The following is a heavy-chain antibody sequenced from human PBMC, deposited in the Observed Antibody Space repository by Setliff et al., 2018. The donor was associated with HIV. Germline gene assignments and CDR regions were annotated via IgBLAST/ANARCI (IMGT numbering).Heavy chain of an antibody. J-gene: IGHJ6*03. V-gene: IGHV4-4*07. Sequence: ETLSLTCTVSGVSISSYYWSWIRQPAGKGLEWIGHIFSSGSTNYNPSLKSRVTMSVDTSKNHFSLKLSSVTAADTAVYYCARRRPPPSGMYSSYYMDVWGKGTAVTVSS. CDR1: GVSISSYY. CDR3: ARRRPPPSGMYSSYYMDV. CDR2: IFSSGST. D-gene: IGHD1-26*01.